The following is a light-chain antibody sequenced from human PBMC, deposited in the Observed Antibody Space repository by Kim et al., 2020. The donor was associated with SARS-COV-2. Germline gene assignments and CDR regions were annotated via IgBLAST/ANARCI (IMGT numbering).Light chain of an antibody. CDR1: NSNIGNNY. Sequence: GQRVTISGSGSNSNIGNNYVSWYQQFPRTAPKLLIYDNNERSSGIPDRFSGSKSGTSATLDITGLQTGDEGDYYCGTWDSRLRTWIFGGGTKVTVL. J-gene: IGLJ2*01. CDR2: DNN. V-gene: IGLV1-51*01. CDR3: GTWDSRLRTWI.